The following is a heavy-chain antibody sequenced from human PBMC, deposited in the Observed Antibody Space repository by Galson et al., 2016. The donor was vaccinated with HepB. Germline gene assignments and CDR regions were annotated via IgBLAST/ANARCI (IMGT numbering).Heavy chain of an antibody. D-gene: IGHD4-11*01. CDR3: AKERPYSNARQYYLEN. V-gene: IGHV6-1*01. CDR2: TQYRSKWES. CDR1: GDSVSSSTAA. Sequence: CAISGDSVSSSTAAWHWIRQSPSRGLEWLARTQYRSKWESHYADSVRSRVTVIPDTSKNLLTLQVNSVSPEDTAIYYCAKERPYSNARQYYLENWGLGTLVPVSS. J-gene: IGHJ4*01.